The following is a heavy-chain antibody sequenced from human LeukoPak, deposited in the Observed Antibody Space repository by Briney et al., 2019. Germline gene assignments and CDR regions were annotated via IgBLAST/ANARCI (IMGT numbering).Heavy chain of an antibody. V-gene: IGHV1-18*01. J-gene: IGHJ6*02. CDR2: ISAYNGNT. CDR1: GYTFTSYG. CDR3: ARDYYDFWSGYYLYGMDV. D-gene: IGHD3-3*01. Sequence: ASVKVSYKASGYTFTSYGISWVRQAPGQGLEWMGWISAYNGNTNYAQKLQGRVTMTTDTSTSTAYMELRSLRSDDTAVYYCARDYYDFWSGYYLYGMDVWGQGTTVTVSS.